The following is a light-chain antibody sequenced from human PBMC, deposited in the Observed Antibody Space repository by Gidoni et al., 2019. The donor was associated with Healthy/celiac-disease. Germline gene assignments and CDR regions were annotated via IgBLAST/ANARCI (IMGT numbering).Light chain of an antibody. J-gene: IGKJ1*01. CDR3: QQYYSTPPVT. CDR1: QGISNS. CDR2: AAS. V-gene: IGKV1-NL1*01. Sequence: DIQMTQSPSSLSASVGDRVTITCRASQGISNSLAWYQQKPGKAPKLLLYAASRLESGVPSRFSGSGSETDYTLTISSLQPEDFATYYCQQYYSTPPVTFXQXTKVEIK.